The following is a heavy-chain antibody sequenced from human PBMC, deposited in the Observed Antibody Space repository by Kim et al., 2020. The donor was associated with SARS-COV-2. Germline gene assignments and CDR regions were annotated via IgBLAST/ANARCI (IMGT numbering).Heavy chain of an antibody. CDR3: AKGAGSYSYYFDY. Sequence: GGSLRLSCAASGFTFSSYVMNWVRQAPGKGLEWVSGISGSGGSIYYADSVRGRFTISRDNSKNTLFLQMDSLRAEDTAVYYCAKGAGSYSYYFDYWGQGSLVTVSS. V-gene: IGHV3-23*01. D-gene: IGHD1-26*01. CDR2: ISGSGGSI. J-gene: IGHJ4*02. CDR1: GFTFSSYV.